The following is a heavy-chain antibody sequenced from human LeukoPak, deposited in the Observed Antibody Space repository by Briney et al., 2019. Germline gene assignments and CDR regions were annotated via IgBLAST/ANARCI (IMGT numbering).Heavy chain of an antibody. CDR3: ARSPSGFSFDL. CDR1: SGSISSGSYY. CDR2: IYYTGNT. J-gene: IGHJ3*01. Sequence: TSETLSLTCTVSSGSISSGSYYWSWIRQRPVKGLEWLGYIYYTGNTHFSPSLKSRVDISVDTSKNQLSLKLSSVTAADTAIYYCARSPSGFSFDLWGQGTMVTVSS. D-gene: IGHD3-22*01. V-gene: IGHV4-31*03.